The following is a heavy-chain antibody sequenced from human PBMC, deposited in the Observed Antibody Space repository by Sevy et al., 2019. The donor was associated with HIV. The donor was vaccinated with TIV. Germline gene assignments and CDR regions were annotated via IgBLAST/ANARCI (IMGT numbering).Heavy chain of an antibody. D-gene: IGHD3-22*01. CDR1: GFTFSSYA. J-gene: IGHJ5*02. V-gene: IGHV3-23*01. Sequence: GGFLRLSCAASGFTFSSYAMTWVRQAPGKGLEWVSAISGRGGYTYYADSVKGRFTIARDNSKKTLDLQMHSLRAEDRAVYYCSKEGYESSGYYHWGQGTLVTVSS. CDR3: SKEGYESSGYYH. CDR2: ISGRGGYT.